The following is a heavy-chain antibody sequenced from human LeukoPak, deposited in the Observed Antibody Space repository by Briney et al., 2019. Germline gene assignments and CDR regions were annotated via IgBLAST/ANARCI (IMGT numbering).Heavy chain of an antibody. CDR1: GGSISSSSYY. J-gene: IGHJ4*02. D-gene: IGHD3-10*01. V-gene: IGHV4-39*01. CDR2: IYYSGST. CDR3: ARGLGGLHGDY. Sequence: SETLSLTCTVSGGSISSSSYYWGWIRQPPGKGLEWIGSIYYSGSTYYNPSLKSRVTISVDTSKNQFSLKLSSVTAADTAVYYCARGLGGLHGDYWGQGTLVTVSS.